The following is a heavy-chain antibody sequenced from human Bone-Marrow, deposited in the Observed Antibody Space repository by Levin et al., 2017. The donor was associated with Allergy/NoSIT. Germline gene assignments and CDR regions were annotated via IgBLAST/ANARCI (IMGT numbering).Heavy chain of an antibody. J-gene: IGHJ4*02. CDR2: IKSKADGGTT. CDR1: GITFSNAW. Sequence: GGSLRLSCAASGITFSNAWMSWARQAPGKGLEWVGRIKSKADGGTTEYAAPVKGRFTISRDDSKNTMDLQMNSRKTEDTAVDFCTTSSSSWSYFDYWGQGTLVTVSS. CDR3: TTSSSSWSYFDY. D-gene: IGHD6-13*01. V-gene: IGHV3-15*01.